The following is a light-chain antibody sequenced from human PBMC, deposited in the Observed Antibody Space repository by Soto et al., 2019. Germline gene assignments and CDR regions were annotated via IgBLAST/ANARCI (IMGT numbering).Light chain of an antibody. V-gene: IGLV1-51*01. CDR3: GTWDSSLSAGV. CDR1: SSNIGNNY. J-gene: IGLJ2*01. Sequence: QSVLTQPPSVSAAPGQKVTISCSGSSSNIGNNYVSWYQQLPGTAPKLLIYDNSKRPSGIPDRFSGSKSGTSATLGITGLQTGDEADYYCGTWDSSLSAGVFGGGTQLTAL. CDR2: DNS.